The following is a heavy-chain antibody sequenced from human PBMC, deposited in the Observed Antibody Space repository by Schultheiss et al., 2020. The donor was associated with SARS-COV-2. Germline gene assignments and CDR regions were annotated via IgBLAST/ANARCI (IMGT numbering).Heavy chain of an antibody. CDR3: ARDRRDGYNFYYYYGMDV. CDR2: ISSSSSYT. CDR1: GFTFSDYY. V-gene: IGHV3-11*06. D-gene: IGHD5-24*01. J-gene: IGHJ6*02. Sequence: GGSLRLSCAASGFTFSDYYMSWIRQAPGKGLEWVSYISSSSSYTNYADSVKGRFTISRDNSKNTLYLQMNSLRAEDTAVYYCARDRRDGYNFYYYYGMDVWGQGTTVTVSS.